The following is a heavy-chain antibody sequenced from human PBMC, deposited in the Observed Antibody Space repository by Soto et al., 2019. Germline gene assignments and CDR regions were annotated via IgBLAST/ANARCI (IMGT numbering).Heavy chain of an antibody. CDR3: AKDGDFGEDGPAEYFEH. V-gene: IGHV3-23*01. Sequence: EVNLLESGGGVVQPGESLRISCVGSGFTFKNYAMTWVRQAPGKGLEWVSGTTGSGANKHYADSVRGRFTISRDNSKKSLYLEMKSLRVEDTAVYYWAKDGDFGEDGPAEYFEHWGQGTVVTVSS. D-gene: IGHD4-17*01. CDR2: TTGSGANK. CDR1: GFTFKNYA. J-gene: IGHJ1*01.